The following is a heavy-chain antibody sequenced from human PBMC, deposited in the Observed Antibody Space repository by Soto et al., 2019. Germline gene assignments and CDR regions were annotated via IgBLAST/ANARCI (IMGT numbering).Heavy chain of an antibody. CDR2: INQEGSEK. D-gene: IGHD4-17*01. J-gene: IGHJ4*02. Sequence: EVQLVESGGGLVQPGGSLRLSCAASGFTFSNYWMTWVRQAPGKGLGWVADINQEGSEKYYVDSVKGRFTIARDNAKSALYLQMNSLSGEDTTVYYSARWIVYGEDYWGQGTLVTVSS. CDR3: ARWIVYGEDY. CDR1: GFTFSNYW. V-gene: IGHV3-7*01.